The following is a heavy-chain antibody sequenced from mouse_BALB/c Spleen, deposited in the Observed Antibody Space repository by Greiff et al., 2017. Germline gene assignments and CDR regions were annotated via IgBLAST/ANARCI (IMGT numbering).Heavy chain of an antibody. J-gene: IGHJ1*01. V-gene: IGHV3-2*02. D-gene: IGHD1-2*01. CDR1: GYSITSDYA. CDR3: ARAPITTAFDWYFDV. CDR2: ISYSGST. Sequence: EVQLVESGPGLVKPSQSLSLTCTVTGYSITSDYAWNWIRQFPGNKLEWMGYISYSGSTSYNPSLKSRISITRDTSKNQFFLQLNSVTTEDTATYYCARAPITTAFDWYFDVWGAGTTVTVSS.